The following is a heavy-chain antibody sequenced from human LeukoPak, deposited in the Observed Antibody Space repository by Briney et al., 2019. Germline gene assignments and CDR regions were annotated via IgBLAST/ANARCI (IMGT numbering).Heavy chain of an antibody. Sequence: VASVKVSCKASGYTFTSYGISWVRQAPGQGLEWMGWISAYNGNTNYAQKFQGRVTMTRDMSTSTVYMELSSLRSEDTAVYYCARVSGTMIRDFDYWGQGTLVTVSS. J-gene: IGHJ4*02. CDR3: ARVSGTMIRDFDY. V-gene: IGHV1-18*01. CDR1: GYTFTSYG. CDR2: ISAYNGNT. D-gene: IGHD3-22*01.